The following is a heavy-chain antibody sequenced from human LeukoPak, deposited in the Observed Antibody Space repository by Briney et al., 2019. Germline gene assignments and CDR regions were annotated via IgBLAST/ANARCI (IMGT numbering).Heavy chain of an antibody. V-gene: IGHV6-1*01. Sequence: SQTLSLTCAISGDSVSSISAAWTWIRQSPSRGLEWLGRIYYRSKWYSDYAISLKSRITIKPGTSKNQFSLQLNSVTPEDTAMYYCAREGYDASDVWGQGTMVTVSS. CDR2: IYYRSKWYS. CDR1: GDSVSSISAA. J-gene: IGHJ3*01. CDR3: AREGYDASDV. D-gene: IGHD2-15*01.